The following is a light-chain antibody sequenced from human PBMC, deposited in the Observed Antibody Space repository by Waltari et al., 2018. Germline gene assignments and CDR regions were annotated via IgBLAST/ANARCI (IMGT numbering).Light chain of an antibody. CDR2: EVN. Sequence: QSALTQPPSASGSPGQSVPISCTGTSSDVGAYNYVPWYQQHPGKAPKFMIYEVNKRPSGVPDRFSGSKSGNTASLTISGLQAEDEADYYCFSYAGSNTFVFGTGTEVTVL. CDR1: SSDVGAYNY. CDR3: FSYAGSNTFV. J-gene: IGLJ1*01. V-gene: IGLV2-8*01.